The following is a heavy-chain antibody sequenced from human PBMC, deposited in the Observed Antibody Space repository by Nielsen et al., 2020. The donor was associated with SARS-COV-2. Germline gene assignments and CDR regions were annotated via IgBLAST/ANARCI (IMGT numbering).Heavy chain of an antibody. D-gene: IGHD3-10*01. CDR1: GFTFSSYG. Sequence: GESLKISCAASGFTFSSYGMHWVRQAPGKGLEWVAVISYDGSNKYYADSVKGRFTISRDNAKNSLYLQMNSLRAEDTAVYYCARADYYGSGSYYDYYYYYYMDVWGKGTTVTVSS. CDR2: ISYDGSNK. CDR3: ARADYYGSGSYYDYYYYYYMDV. J-gene: IGHJ6*03. V-gene: IGHV3-30*03.